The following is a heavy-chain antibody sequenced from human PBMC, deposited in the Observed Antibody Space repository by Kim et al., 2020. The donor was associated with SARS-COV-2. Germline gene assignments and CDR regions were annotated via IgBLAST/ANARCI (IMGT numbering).Heavy chain of an antibody. V-gene: IGHV3-23*01. J-gene: IGHJ4*02. D-gene: IGHD6-6*01. Sequence: DAVKGRFTISRDNSKNTLYRQMNSLRAEDTAVYYCAKDLSGSSAPFFFDYWGQGTLVTVSS. CDR3: AKDLSGSSAPFFFDY.